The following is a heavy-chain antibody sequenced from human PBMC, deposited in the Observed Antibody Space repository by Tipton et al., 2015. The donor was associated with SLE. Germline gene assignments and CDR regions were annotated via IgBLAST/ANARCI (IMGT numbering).Heavy chain of an antibody. V-gene: IGHV4-39*07. Sequence: TLSLTCTVSGDSISGGNYYWGWMRQPPGKGLEWIGSISYTVNTYYSPSLRSRVTISLDTSKKQFSLKLSSVTDADTAVYYCARVATIFGVRTPFMDVWGKGTTVTVSS. J-gene: IGHJ6*03. D-gene: IGHD3-3*01. CDR2: ISYTVNT. CDR1: GDSISGGNYY. CDR3: ARVATIFGVRTPFMDV.